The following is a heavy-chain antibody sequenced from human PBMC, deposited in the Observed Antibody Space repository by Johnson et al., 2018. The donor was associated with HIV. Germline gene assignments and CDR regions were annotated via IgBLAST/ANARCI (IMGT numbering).Heavy chain of an antibody. CDR3: AKSYYEEERPMGVDAFDI. Sequence: VQLVESGGGLIQPGGPLRLSCAASGFTVSSNYMSWVRQAPGKGLEWVSVIYSGGSTYYADSVKGRFTISRDNSKNTLYLQMNSLRAEDTAVYYCAKSYYEEERPMGVDAFDIWGQGTMVTVSS. J-gene: IGHJ3*02. D-gene: IGHD1-26*01. V-gene: IGHV3-53*01. CDR1: GFTVSSNY. CDR2: IYSGGST.